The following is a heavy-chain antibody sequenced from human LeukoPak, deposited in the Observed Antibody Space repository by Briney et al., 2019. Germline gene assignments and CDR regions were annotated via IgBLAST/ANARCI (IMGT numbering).Heavy chain of an antibody. CDR2: INHSGST. Sequence: SETLSLTCAVYGGSFSGYYWSWIRQPPGKGLEWIGEINHSGSTNYNPSLKSRVTISVDTSKNQFSLKLSSVTAADTAVYYCARERKGIRYFDWSPFDYWGQGNLVTVSS. CDR1: GGSFSGYY. CDR3: ARERKGIRYFDWSPFDY. V-gene: IGHV4-34*01. D-gene: IGHD3-9*01. J-gene: IGHJ4*02.